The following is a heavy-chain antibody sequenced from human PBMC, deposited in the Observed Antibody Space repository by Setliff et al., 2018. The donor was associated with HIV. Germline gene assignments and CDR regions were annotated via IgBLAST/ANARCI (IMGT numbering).Heavy chain of an antibody. Sequence: EASVKVSCKASGYTFTGYVIHWVRQAPGQGLEWMGRIIPNSAGTNYAQKFQGRVTMTRDTSISTAYMELSRLRSDDTAVYYCSTKVYCTNGVCLDAFAIWGQGTMVT. V-gene: IGHV1-2*06. CDR2: IIPNSAGT. CDR1: GYTFTGYV. CDR3: STKVYCTNGVCLDAFAI. D-gene: IGHD2-8*01. J-gene: IGHJ3*02.